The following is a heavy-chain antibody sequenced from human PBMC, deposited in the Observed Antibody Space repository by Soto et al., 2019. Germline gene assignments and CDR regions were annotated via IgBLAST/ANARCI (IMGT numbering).Heavy chain of an antibody. J-gene: IGHJ3*02. CDR2: IIPILGIA. Sequence: QVQLVQSGAEVKKPGSSVKVSCKASGGTFSSYTISWVRQAPGQGLEWMGRIIPILGIANYAQKFQGRVTITEDKSTSTAYMELSSLRSEDTAVYYCARGFTTVTSGAFDIWGQGTMVTVSS. CDR1: GGTFSSYT. D-gene: IGHD4-17*01. CDR3: ARGFTTVTSGAFDI. V-gene: IGHV1-69*02.